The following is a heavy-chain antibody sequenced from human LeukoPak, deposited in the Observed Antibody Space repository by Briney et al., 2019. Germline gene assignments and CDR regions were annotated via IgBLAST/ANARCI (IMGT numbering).Heavy chain of an antibody. CDR2: ISAYNGNT. Sequence: ASAKVSCKASGGTFSSYAISWVRQAPGQGLEWMGWISAYNGNTNYAQKLQGRVTMTTDTSTSTAYMELRSLRSDDTAVYYCARAAYAISYYYYYYYMDVWGKGTTVTVSS. V-gene: IGHV1-18*01. D-gene: IGHD2-8*01. CDR3: ARAAYAISYYYYYYYMDV. CDR1: GGTFSSYA. J-gene: IGHJ6*03.